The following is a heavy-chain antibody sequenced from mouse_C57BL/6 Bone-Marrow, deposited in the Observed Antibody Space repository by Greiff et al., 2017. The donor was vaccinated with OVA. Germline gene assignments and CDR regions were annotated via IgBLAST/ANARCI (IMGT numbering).Heavy chain of an antibody. V-gene: IGHV5-17*01. D-gene: IGHD2-3*01. J-gene: IGHJ2*01. CDR2: ISSGSSTI. Sequence: EVKVDESGGGLVKPGGSLTLSCAATGFTFSDYGMHWVSQAPEKGLEWVAFISSGSSTIYSADTVKCRFTISRDNAKNTLFLQMTSLRSEDTAMYYCARIYDGYYFDYWGQGTTLTVSS. CDR3: ARIYDGYYFDY. CDR1: GFTFSDYG.